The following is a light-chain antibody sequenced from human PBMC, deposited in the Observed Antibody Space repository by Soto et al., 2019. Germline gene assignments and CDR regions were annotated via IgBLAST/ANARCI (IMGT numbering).Light chain of an antibody. J-gene: IGLJ1*01. CDR1: SSNIGSNT. V-gene: IGLV1-44*01. Sequence: QSVLTQPPSASGTPGQRVSISCSGNSSNIGSNTVNWYHQLPGTAPTLLIKSNNQRPSGIPDRFSGSNSGDTATLTISGVEPGDEADYYCQVWDRGSDHYVFGSGTKVTVL. CDR2: SNN. CDR3: QVWDRGSDHYV.